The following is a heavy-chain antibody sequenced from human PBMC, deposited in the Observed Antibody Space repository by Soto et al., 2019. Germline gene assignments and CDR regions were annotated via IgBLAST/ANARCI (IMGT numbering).Heavy chain of an antibody. CDR1: GFTFSDYY. J-gene: IGHJ6*03. V-gene: IGHV3-11*01. CDR2: ISSSGSTI. CDR3: ARAPGGDKDIVLMVYEWRNPVEAFYYYMDV. Sequence: KPGGSLRLSCAASGFTFSDYYMSWIRQAPGKGLEWVSYISSSGSTIYYADSVKGRFTISRDNAKNSLYLQMNSLRAEDTAVYYCARAPGGDKDIVLMVYEWRNPVEAFYYYMDVWGKGTTVTVSS. D-gene: IGHD2-8*01.